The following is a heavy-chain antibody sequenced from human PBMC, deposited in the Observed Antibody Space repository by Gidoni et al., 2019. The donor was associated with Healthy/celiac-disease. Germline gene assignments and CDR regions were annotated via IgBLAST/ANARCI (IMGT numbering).Heavy chain of an antibody. V-gene: IGHV3-15*01. CDR1: GFTFSNTW. CDR3: TTDLTAVTTLGGLVWDY. D-gene: IGHD4-17*01. CDR2: IKTKTEGGTR. Sequence: EVQLVESGGGLVKPGGSFRLSCAAPGFTFSNTWMSWVRQAPGKGLEWVGRIKTKTEGGTRDYAAPVKGRFIISRDDSKNTLYLQMNSLKTEDTAVYYCTTDLTAVTTLGGLVWDYWGQGTLVTVSS. J-gene: IGHJ4*02.